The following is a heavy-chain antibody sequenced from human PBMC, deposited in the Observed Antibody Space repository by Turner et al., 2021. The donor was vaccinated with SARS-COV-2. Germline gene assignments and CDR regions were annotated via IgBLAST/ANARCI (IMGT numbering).Heavy chain of an antibody. D-gene: IGHD3-3*01. J-gene: IGHJ4*02. V-gene: IGHV3-7*01. CDR3: ATRPADERYYGVFDY. CDR2: IKQDGSEK. CDR1: GFTFSSHW. Sequence: EVQLVESGGGLVQPGGSLRLSCAASGFTFSSHWMSWVRQAPGKGLEWVDNIKQDGSEKDCVDSVRGRFTISRDNDLQMNSLRVEDTAVYYCATRPADERYYGVFDYWGQGSLVTVSS.